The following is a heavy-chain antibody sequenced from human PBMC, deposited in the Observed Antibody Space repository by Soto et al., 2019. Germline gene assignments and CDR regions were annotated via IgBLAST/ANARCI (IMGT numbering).Heavy chain of an antibody. CDR1: GGTFSSYT. CDR2: IIPILGIA. Sequence: QVQLVQSGAEVKKPGSSVKVSCKASGGTFSSYTISWVRQAPGQGLEWMGRIIPILGIANYAQKFQGRVTITADKSTSTAYMELSSLRSEDTAVYYCARDLIDGDYGSFDYWGQGTLVTVSS. J-gene: IGHJ4*02. V-gene: IGHV1-69*08. D-gene: IGHD4-17*01. CDR3: ARDLIDGDYGSFDY.